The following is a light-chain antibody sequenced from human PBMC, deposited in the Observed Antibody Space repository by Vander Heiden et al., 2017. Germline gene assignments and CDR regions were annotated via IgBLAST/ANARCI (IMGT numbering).Light chain of an antibody. CDR3: ATWDDSLTCPV. Sequence: SALPQQPTAPGTAGQRVTISCAGGSSNIGSNAVNWYQHLPGAAPKLLIYTNYQRPSGVPDRFSGSKSGTSASLAISGLQSEDEAEYYCATWDDSLTCPVFGGGTKLTVL. V-gene: IGLV1-44*01. CDR2: TNY. J-gene: IGLJ3*02. CDR1: SSNIGSNA.